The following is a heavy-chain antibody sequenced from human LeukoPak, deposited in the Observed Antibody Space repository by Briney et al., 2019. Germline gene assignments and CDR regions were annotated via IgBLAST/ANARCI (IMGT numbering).Heavy chain of an antibody. CDR1: GFTFSSYA. D-gene: IGHD6-13*01. V-gene: IGHV3-23*01. CDR3: AKRGDSSSWYLNWFDP. Sequence: GGSLRLSCAASGFTFSSYAMSWVRQAPGKGLEWVSGISGSGGSTYYADSVKGRFTISRDNSKNTLYLQMNSLRAEDTAVYYCAKRGDSSSWYLNWFDPWGQGTLVTVSS. J-gene: IGHJ5*02. CDR2: ISGSGGST.